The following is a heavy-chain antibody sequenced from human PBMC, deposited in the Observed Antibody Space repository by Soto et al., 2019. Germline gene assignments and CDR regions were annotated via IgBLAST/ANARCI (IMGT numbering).Heavy chain of an antibody. CDR3: AKDGGLGYCSGGSFYSGGGWFDP. CDR2: ISGSGGST. Sequence: EVQLLESGGGLVQPGGSLRLSCAASGFTFSSYAMSWVRQAPGKGLEWVSAISGSGGSTYYADSVKGRFTISRDNSKNPLYLQMNSLRAEDTAVYYCAKDGGLGYCSGGSFYSGGGWFDPWGQGTLVTVSS. D-gene: IGHD2-15*01. V-gene: IGHV3-23*01. J-gene: IGHJ5*02. CDR1: GFTFSSYA.